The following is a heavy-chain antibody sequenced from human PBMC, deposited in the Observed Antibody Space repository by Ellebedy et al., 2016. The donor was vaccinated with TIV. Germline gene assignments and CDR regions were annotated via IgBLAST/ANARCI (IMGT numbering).Heavy chain of an antibody. D-gene: IGHD3-22*01. CDR3: VRDGAYGDYSPGYYGMDV. V-gene: IGHV3-7*03. J-gene: IGHJ6*02. Sequence: GESLKISCAASGFTFNSYWMSWVRQAPGKGLEWVANINQDGCRIYYVDSVKGRFTISRDNAKNSVYLRMNTLRVEDTAVYHCVRDGAYGDYSPGYYGMDVWGQGTTVTVSS. CDR2: INQDGCRI. CDR1: GFTFNSYW.